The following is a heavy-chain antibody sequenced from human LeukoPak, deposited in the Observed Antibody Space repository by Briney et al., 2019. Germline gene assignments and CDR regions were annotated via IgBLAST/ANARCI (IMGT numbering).Heavy chain of an antibody. Sequence: GGSLRLSCAASGFTFSSYSMNWVRQAPGKGLEWVSSISSSSSYIYYADSVKGRFTISRDNAKNSLYLQMNSLRAEDTAVYYCASLPLRYFDLGNYWGQGTLVTVSP. CDR3: ASLPLRYFDLGNY. CDR1: GFTFSSYS. J-gene: IGHJ4*02. D-gene: IGHD3-9*01. CDR2: ISSSSSYI. V-gene: IGHV3-21*01.